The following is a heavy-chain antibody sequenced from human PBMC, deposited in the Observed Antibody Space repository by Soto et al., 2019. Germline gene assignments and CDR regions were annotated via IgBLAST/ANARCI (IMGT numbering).Heavy chain of an antibody. CDR2: IDPSDSYT. CDR1: GYSFTSYW. J-gene: IGHJ4*02. Sequence: PGESLKISCKGSGYSFTSYWISWVRQMPGKGLEWMGRIDPSDSYTNYSPSFQGHVTISADKSISTAYLQWSSLKASDTAMYYCARLCPFSGWYSTCRTDYWGQGTLVTVS. V-gene: IGHV5-10-1*01. D-gene: IGHD6-19*01. CDR3: ARLCPFSGWYSTCRTDY.